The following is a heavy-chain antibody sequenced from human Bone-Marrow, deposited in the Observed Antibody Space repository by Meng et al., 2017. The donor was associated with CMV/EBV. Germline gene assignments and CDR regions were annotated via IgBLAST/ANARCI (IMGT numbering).Heavy chain of an antibody. V-gene: IGHV3-21*04. CDR1: GFTFSSYA. CDR3: AKHLRPGVYYFDY. D-gene: IGHD2-8*01. CDR2: ISSSSSYI. Sequence: GGSMRLSCGASGFTFSSYAIYWVRQAPGKGLEWVSSISSSSSYIYYADSVKGRFTISRDNSKNTLYLQMNSPRAEDTAVYYCAKHLRPGVYYFDYWGQGTLVTVSS. J-gene: IGHJ4*02.